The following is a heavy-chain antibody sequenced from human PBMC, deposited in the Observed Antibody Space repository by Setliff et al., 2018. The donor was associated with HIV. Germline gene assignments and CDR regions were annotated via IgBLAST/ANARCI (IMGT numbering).Heavy chain of an antibody. CDR2: IYHSGNT. J-gene: IGHJ4*02. CDR3: ARDRSDYNLPGYFDH. V-gene: IGHV4-59*12. D-gene: IGHD3-10*01. Sequence: PSETLSLTCTVSGNSISTDYWTWIRQPPGKGLEWIGYIYHSGNTYYNPSLKSRVSISVDRSKNHFSLRLSSVTAADTAVYYCARDRSDYNLPGYFDHWGQGTPVTVSS. CDR1: GNSISTDY.